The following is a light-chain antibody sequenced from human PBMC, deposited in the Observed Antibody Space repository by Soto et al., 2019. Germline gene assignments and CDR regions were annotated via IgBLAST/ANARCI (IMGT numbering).Light chain of an antibody. CDR3: SSYAVSNNFGVL. Sequence: QSALTQPPSASGSPGQSVTISCTGTSSDVGGYDYVSWYQQHPGKAPKLMIYDVTKRPSGVPDRFSGSKSGNTASLTVSGLQAEDEAEYYCSSYAVSNNFGVLFGGGTKVTVL. CDR2: DVT. J-gene: IGLJ2*01. CDR1: SSDVGGYDY. V-gene: IGLV2-8*01.